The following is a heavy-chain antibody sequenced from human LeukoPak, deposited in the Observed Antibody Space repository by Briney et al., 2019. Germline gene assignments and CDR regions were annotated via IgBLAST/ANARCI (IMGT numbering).Heavy chain of an antibody. CDR2: IYSRGSI. D-gene: IGHD3-3*01. CDR3: AKYYDFWSGYFDQ. Sequence: SETLSLTCTVSGGSISSYYWSWIRQPAGKGLEWIGRIYSRGSINYNPSLKSQVSMSIDTSKNQFSLKLSSVTAADTAVYYCAKYYDFWSGYFDQWGQGTLVTVSS. V-gene: IGHV4-4*07. J-gene: IGHJ4*02. CDR1: GGSISSYY.